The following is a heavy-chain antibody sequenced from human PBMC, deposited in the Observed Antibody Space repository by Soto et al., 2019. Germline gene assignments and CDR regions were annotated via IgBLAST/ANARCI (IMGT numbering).Heavy chain of an antibody. CDR3: ARGETQQQRDY. J-gene: IGHJ4*02. CDR2: IYHMGST. V-gene: IGHV4-4*02. CDR1: GDSISSSNW. D-gene: IGHD6-13*01. Sequence: QVQLQESGPGLVKPSGTLSLTCNVSGDSISSSNWWSWVRQPPGKGLEWIGEIYHMGSTNYNPSLKSRVIISVDKSKNPFSLKLTSVTAADTAVYFCARGETQQQRDYWGQGTLVTVSS.